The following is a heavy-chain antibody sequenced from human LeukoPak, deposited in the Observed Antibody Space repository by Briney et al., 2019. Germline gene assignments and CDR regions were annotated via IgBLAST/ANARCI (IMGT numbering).Heavy chain of an antibody. J-gene: IGHJ6*02. D-gene: IGHD1-26*01. CDR2: INQDGSEK. CDR3: ARGGIVGPTSYFYYGMDV. V-gene: IGHV3-7*04. Sequence: GGSLRLSCAASGFTFSSYWMNWVRQAPGKGLEWVANINQDGSEKYYVDSVRGRFTISRDNAKNSLYLQMNSLRAEDTAVYYCARGGIVGPTSYFYYGMDVWGLGTTVTVSS. CDR1: GFTFSSYW.